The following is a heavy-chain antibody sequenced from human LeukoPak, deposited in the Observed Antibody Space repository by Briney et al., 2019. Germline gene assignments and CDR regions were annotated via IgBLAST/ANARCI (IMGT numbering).Heavy chain of an antibody. J-gene: IGHJ4*02. CDR3: ARWNNLGY. CDR2: ISDSGGST. CDR1: GFTFSSDA. V-gene: IGHV3-23*01. D-gene: IGHD1/OR15-1a*01. Sequence: GGSLRLSCAASGFTFSSDAMSWVRQAPGKGLEWVSAISDSGGSTHYADFVKGRFTISRDSSKNTLYLQMNSLRAEDTAVYYCARWNNLGYWGQGTLVTVSS.